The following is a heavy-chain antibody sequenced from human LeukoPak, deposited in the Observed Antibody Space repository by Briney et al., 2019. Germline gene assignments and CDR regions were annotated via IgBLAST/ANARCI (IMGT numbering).Heavy chain of an antibody. V-gene: IGHV4-59*01. Sequence: SETLSLTCTVSGGSINNYYWSWIRQPPGKGLEWIGCIYYSGSTNYNPSLKSRVTISVDTSKDQFSLKLSSVTAADTAVYYCARDRGVAGGNAFDIWGQGTMVTVSS. CDR2: IYYSGST. J-gene: IGHJ3*02. CDR3: ARDRGVAGGNAFDI. CDR1: GGSINNYY. D-gene: IGHD6-19*01.